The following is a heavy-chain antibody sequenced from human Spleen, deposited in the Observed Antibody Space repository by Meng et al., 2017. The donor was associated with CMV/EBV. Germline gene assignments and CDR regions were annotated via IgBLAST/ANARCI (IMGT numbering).Heavy chain of an antibody. CDR2: INQAGSEK. CDR1: RFTFSNYW. V-gene: IGHV3-7*01. CDR3: ARGGAFYGMDV. Sequence: GGSLRLSCAAFRFTFSNYWMHWVRQAPGRGLEWVANINQAGSEKYYVDSVKGRFTISRDNTKNSLYLQMNSLRAEDTAVYYCARGGAFYGMDVWGQGTTVTVS. J-gene: IGHJ6*02.